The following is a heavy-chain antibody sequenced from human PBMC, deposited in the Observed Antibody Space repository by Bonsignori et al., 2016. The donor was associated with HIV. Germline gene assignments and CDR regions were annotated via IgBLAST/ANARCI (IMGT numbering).Heavy chain of an antibody. V-gene: IGHV3-23*01. CDR2: ISGSGAGT. CDR1: GFTFSSYA. D-gene: IGHD3-22*01. CDR3: ARDPTAYYYDSSGYYAY. Sequence: GGSLRLSCAASGFTFSSYAMTWVRQAPGKGLEWVSAISGSGAGTYYADSVKGRFTISRDNSKNTVYLQMNTLTAEDTAVYYCARDPTAYYYDSSGYYAYWGQGTLVTVSS. J-gene: IGHJ4*02.